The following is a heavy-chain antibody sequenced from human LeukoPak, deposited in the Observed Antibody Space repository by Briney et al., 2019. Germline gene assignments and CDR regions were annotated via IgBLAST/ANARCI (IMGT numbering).Heavy chain of an antibody. D-gene: IGHD1-26*01. CDR3: ARDERSYFPPSAFDI. CDR1: GFTFSSYW. V-gene: IGHV3-30-3*01. J-gene: IGHJ3*02. Sequence: GSLRPSCAASGFTFSSYWMNWARQAPGKGLEWVAVISYDGSNKYYADSVKGRFTISRDNSKNTLYLQMNSLRAEDTAVYYCARDERSYFPPSAFDIWGQGTMVTVSS. CDR2: ISYDGSNK.